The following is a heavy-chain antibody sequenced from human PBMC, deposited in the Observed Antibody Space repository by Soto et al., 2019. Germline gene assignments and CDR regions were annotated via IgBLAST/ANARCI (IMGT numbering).Heavy chain of an antibody. CDR3: ARERVSAFDI. J-gene: IGHJ3*02. Sequence: ASVQVSCKASGYTLTSYDISWVRQATGQGLEWMGWMNPNSSNTGYAQKIKGRVTITRNTSISTTYMELSSLRSEDTAVYYCARERVSAFDIWGQGPMVTVS. D-gene: IGHD3-22*01. V-gene: IGHV1-8*02. CDR1: GYTLTSYD. CDR2: MNPNSSNT.